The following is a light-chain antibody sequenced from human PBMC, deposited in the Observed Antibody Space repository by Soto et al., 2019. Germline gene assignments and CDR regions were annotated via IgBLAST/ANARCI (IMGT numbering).Light chain of an antibody. Sequence: QSALTQPPSASGTPWQRVTISCSGSSSNIGSNTVNWYQQLPGTAPKLLIYSNNQRPSGVPDRFSGSKSGTSASLAISGLQSEDEADYYCAAWDDSLNGYYVFGTGTKLTVL. V-gene: IGLV1-44*01. CDR2: SNN. J-gene: IGLJ1*01. CDR1: SSNIGSNT. CDR3: AAWDDSLNGYYV.